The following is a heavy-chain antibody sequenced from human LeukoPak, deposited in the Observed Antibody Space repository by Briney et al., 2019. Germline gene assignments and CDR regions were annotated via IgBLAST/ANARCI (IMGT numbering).Heavy chain of an antibody. CDR3: ATGTIAAGGTVPRFDI. J-gene: IGHJ3*02. D-gene: IGHD6-13*01. V-gene: IGHV1-2*02. CDR2: INPNSGGT. CDR1: GYTFTGHY. Sequence: ASVKVSCKASGYTFTGHYMHWVRQAPGQGLELMGWINPNSGGTNYAQKFQGRVSMTGDTSISTSYMELSRLSSDDTAVYYCATGTIAAGGTVPRFDIWGQGTMVTVSS.